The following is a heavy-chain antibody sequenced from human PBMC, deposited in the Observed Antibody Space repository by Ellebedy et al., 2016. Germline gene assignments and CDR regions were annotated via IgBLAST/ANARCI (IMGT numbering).Heavy chain of an antibody. V-gene: IGHV3-7*01. CDR3: ARDYYGSGSYIFDY. J-gene: IGHJ4*03. CDR1: GFSFSSHW. D-gene: IGHD3-10*01. Sequence: GGSLRLSCAASGFSFSSHWMTWVRQAPGKGLEWVANINQDGSQKYYVDSVKGRFTISRDNSKNTLYLQMNSLRAEDTAVYYCARDYYGSGSYIFDYWGQGTTVTVSS. CDR2: INQDGSQK.